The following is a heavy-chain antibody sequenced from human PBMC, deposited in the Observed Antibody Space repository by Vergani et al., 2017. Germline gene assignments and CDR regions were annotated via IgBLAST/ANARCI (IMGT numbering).Heavy chain of an antibody. CDR2: ISWNSGSI. D-gene: IGHD6-19*01. Sequence: EVQLVESGGGLVQPGRSLRLSCAASGFTFDDYAMHWVRQAPGKGLEWVSGISWNSGSIGYADSAKGRFTISRDNAKNSLYLQMNSLRAEDTSVYYCAKAYSSGWYYFDYWGQGTLVTVSS. CDR1: GFTFDDYA. J-gene: IGHJ4*02. CDR3: AKAYSSGWYYFDY. V-gene: IGHV3-9*01.